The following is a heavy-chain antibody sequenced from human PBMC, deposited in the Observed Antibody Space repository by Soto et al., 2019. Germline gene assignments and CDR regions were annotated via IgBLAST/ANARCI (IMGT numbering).Heavy chain of an antibody. CDR3: ARFVRSCSGTTCYTRADV. D-gene: IGHD2-2*02. V-gene: IGHV4-61*01. J-gene: IGHJ6*02. CDR2: IYSSGST. Sequence: AETLSLTCTVSGGSVSSDTHYCICMRQPPGKRLELIGFIYSSGSTNYNPSLKSRVTMSVDTSKNQFSLKLRSVIVADTAVYHCARFVRSCSGTTCYTRADVWGQGTTVTVSS. CDR1: GGSVSSDTHY.